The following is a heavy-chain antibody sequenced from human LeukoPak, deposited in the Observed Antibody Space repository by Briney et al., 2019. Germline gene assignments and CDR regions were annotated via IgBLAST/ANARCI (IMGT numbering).Heavy chain of an antibody. Sequence: GGSLRLSCAASGFTFSSYGMHWVRQAPGKGLEWVAVISYDGSNKYYADSMKGRFTISRDNSKNTLYLQMNSLRAEDTAVYYCAKLPGPHNWFDPWGQGTLVTASS. V-gene: IGHV3-30*18. J-gene: IGHJ5*02. CDR2: ISYDGSNK. CDR1: GFTFSSYG. CDR3: AKLPGPHNWFDP.